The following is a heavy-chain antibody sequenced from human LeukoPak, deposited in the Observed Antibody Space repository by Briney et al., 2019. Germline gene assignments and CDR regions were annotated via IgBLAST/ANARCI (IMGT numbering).Heavy chain of an antibody. J-gene: IGHJ5*02. V-gene: IGHV4-34*01. CDR1: GGSFNDYC. Sequence: PSETLSLTCAVSGGSFNDYCWSWIRQSPGKGLEWIGEINHGGRTNYNPSLKSRVTMSVDTSKNQFSLNLISVTAADAAVYYCVRGPFGNDAGAWGQGTRVTVSS. CDR3: VRGPFGNDAGA. D-gene: IGHD1-1*01. CDR2: INHGGRT.